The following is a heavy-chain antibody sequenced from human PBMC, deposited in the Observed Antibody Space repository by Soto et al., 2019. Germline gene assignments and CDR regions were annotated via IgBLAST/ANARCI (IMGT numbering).Heavy chain of an antibody. CDR2: INHSGST. V-gene: IGHV4-34*01. CDR3: ARNRYGYDFWSGYYTGPYYYYGMDV. CDR1: GGSFSGYY. D-gene: IGHD3-3*01. J-gene: IGHJ6*02. Sequence: KPSETLSLTCAVYGGSFSGYYWSWIRQPPGKGLEWIGEINHSGSTNYNPSLKSRVTISVDTSKNQFSLKLSSVTAADTAVYYCARNRYGYDFWSGYYTGPYYYYGMDVWGQGTTVTVSS.